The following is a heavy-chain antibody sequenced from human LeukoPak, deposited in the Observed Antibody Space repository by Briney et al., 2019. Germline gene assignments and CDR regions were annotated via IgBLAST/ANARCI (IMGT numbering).Heavy chain of an antibody. J-gene: IGHJ4*02. D-gene: IGHD3-22*01. Sequence: GGSLRLSCAASGFTFSRYWMSWVRQAPRKGLEWVANIKQDGSEKYYVDSVKGRLTISRDNAKNSLYLQMNGLRAEDTAVYYCARDKGDYDTSGSLFVFGGQGTLVTVSS. CDR3: ARDKGDYDTSGSLFVF. CDR1: GFTFSRYW. V-gene: IGHV3-7*03. CDR2: IKQDGSEK.